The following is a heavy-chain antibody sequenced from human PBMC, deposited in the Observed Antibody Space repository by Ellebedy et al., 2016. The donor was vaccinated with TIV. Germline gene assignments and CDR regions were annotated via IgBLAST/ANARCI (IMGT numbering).Heavy chain of an antibody. J-gene: IGHJ4*02. V-gene: IGHV4-59*12. D-gene: IGHD6-13*01. CDR1: GGSISSYY. Sequence: MPSETLSLTCAVSGGSISSYYWSWIRQPPGKGLEWIGYIYYSGSTNYNPSLKSRVTISVDTSKNQFSLKLSSVTAADTAVYYCARAGYSSSWYGYWGQGTLVTVSS. CDR2: IYYSGST. CDR3: ARAGYSSSWYGY.